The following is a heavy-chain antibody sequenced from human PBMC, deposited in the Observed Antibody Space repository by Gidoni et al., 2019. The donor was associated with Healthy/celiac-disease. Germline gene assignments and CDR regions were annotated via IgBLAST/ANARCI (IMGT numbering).Heavy chain of an antibody. CDR2: IWYDGSNK. Sequence: QVQLVESGGGVVQPGRSLRLSCAASGFTFSSYGMHWVRQAPGKGLEWVAVIWYDGSNKYYADSVKGRFTISRDNSKNTLYLQMNSRRAEDTAVYYCARDRGNWNVLDYWGQGTLVTVSS. CDR3: ARDRGNWNVLDY. J-gene: IGHJ4*02. CDR1: GFTFSSYG. V-gene: IGHV3-33*01. D-gene: IGHD1-20*01.